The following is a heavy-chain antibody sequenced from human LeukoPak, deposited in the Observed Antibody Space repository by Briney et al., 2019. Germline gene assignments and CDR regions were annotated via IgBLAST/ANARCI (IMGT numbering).Heavy chain of an antibody. Sequence: GGSLRLSCAAYGFTFRSYAMNWVRQALGKGLEWVSGISGSGGNTYSAESLKGRVTISRDNSKNTLYLQMDSLRAEDTAVYYCAKEGRAVAALDYWGQGTLVTVSS. V-gene: IGHV3-23*01. CDR2: ISGSGGNT. CDR1: GFTFRSYA. D-gene: IGHD6-19*01. J-gene: IGHJ4*02. CDR3: AKEGRAVAALDY.